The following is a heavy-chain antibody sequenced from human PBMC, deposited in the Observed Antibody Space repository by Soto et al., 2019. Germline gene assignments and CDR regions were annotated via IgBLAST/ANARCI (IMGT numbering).Heavy chain of an antibody. CDR2: IWYDGSKE. CDR3: ARDGKKGYGMDV. D-gene: IGHD1-26*01. Sequence: QVQLVESGGGVVQPGRSLRLSCAASGFTFSSYGMHWVRQAPGKGLEWVAVIWYDGSKEYYAESVKGRFTISRDNSKNTLNLQMNRLRAEDTAVYYCARDGKKGYGMDVWGQGTTVTVSS. J-gene: IGHJ6*02. CDR1: GFTFSSYG. V-gene: IGHV3-33*08.